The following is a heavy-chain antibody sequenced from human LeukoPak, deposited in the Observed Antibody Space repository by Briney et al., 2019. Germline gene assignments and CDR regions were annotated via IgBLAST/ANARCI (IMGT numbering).Heavy chain of an antibody. CDR3: ARDFIGDFWSGPEFDY. Sequence: KTGGALRLSCAASGFTFSSYAMHWVRQAPGKGLEWVAVISYDGGNKYYADSVKGRFTISRDNSKNTLYLQMNSLRAEDTAVYYCARDFIGDFWSGPEFDYWGQGTLVTVSS. CDR1: GFTFSSYA. V-gene: IGHV3-30*01. CDR2: ISYDGGNK. J-gene: IGHJ4*02. D-gene: IGHD3-3*01.